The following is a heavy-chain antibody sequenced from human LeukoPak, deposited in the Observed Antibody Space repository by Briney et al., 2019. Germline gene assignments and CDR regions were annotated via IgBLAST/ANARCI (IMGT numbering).Heavy chain of an antibody. CDR2: IYYSGST. CDR1: GGSISSYY. J-gene: IGHJ2*01. CDR3: ARAALIAVAGTIWYFDL. D-gene: IGHD6-19*01. V-gene: IGHV4-59*01. Sequence: PSETLSLTCTVSGGSISSYYWSWIRQPPGKGLEWIGYIYYSGSTNYNPSLKSRVTISVDTSKNQFSLKLSSVTAADTAVYYCARAALIAVAGTIWYFDLWGRGTLVTVSS.